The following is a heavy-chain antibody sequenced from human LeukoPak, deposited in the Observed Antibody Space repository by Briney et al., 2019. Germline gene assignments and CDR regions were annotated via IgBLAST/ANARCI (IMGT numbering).Heavy chain of an antibody. Sequence: SETLSLTCTVSGGSLSSGDYYWRWLRQPPGRGGEWIGYIYYSGSTYYNPSLKSRVTISVDTSKNQFSLKLSSVTAADTAVYYCARNEAEQQIDIWGQGTMVTVSS. J-gene: IGHJ3*02. CDR3: ARNEAEQQIDI. CDR1: GGSLSSGDYY. V-gene: IGHV4-30-4*01. CDR2: IYYSGST. D-gene: IGHD6-13*01.